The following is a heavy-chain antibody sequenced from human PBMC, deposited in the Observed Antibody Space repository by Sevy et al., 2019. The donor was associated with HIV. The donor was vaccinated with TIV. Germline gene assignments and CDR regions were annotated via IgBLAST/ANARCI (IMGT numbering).Heavy chain of an antibody. CDR1: GYTFTNYG. D-gene: IGHD6-13*01. Sequence: ASVKVSCKASGYTFTNYGISWVRQAPGQGLEWMGWISAYNGNTNYAQKLQGRVTMTTDTSTSTAYMELRSLRSDDTAVYYCARELGSSSWQDAFDIWGQGTMVTVSS. CDR3: ARELGSSSWQDAFDI. V-gene: IGHV1-18*01. CDR2: ISAYNGNT. J-gene: IGHJ3*02.